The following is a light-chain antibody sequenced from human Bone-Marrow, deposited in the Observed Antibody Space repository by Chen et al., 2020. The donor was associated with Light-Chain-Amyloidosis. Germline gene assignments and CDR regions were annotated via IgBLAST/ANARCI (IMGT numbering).Light chain of an antibody. CDR2: EAI. CDR3: SSFVGSSTVV. V-gene: IGLV2-23*01. J-gene: IGLJ3*02. CDR1: RSDAGSYNL. Sequence: QSTLTQPASVSGSPVQSITTSCSGTRSDAGSYNLVSWYHHHPGRAPKLVIFEAIRRPSGVSNRFSGSRSGTTASLTSSGLQAEDEGHYYCSSFVGSSTVVFGGGTKLTVL.